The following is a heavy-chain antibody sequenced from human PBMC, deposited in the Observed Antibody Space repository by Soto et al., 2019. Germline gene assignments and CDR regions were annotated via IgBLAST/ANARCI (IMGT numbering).Heavy chain of an antibody. Sequence: PRTXNPTEALTLXCTISGFSLTTRGVGVGWIRQPPGKALEWLALIYWNDDKRYSPSLKSRLTITKDTSKNQVVLTMTNMDPVDTATYYFAHSRGIAVAGINFDFWGQGTLVTVSS. CDR3: AHSRGIAVAGINFDF. J-gene: IGHJ4*02. V-gene: IGHV2-5*01. CDR1: GFSLTTRGVG. D-gene: IGHD6-19*01. CDR2: IYWNDDK.